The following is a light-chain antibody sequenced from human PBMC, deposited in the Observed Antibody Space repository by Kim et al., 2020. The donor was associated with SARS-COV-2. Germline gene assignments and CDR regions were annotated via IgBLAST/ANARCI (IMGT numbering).Light chain of an antibody. V-gene: IGLV6-57*01. Sequence: NFMLTQPHSVSESPRKTVTISCTPDSGTIASNFVQWFQWRPGSSPTTVIFEDDRRPSGVPDRFSGSVDVSSNSASLTISGLKTEDEADYYCQSYDSSTWVFGGGTQLTVL. CDR3: QSYDSSTWV. J-gene: IGLJ3*02. CDR1: SGTIASNF. CDR2: EDD.